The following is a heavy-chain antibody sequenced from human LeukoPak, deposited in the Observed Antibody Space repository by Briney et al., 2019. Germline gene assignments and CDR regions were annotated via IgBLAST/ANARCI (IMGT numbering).Heavy chain of an antibody. CDR2: MNANSGNT. V-gene: IGHV1-8*01. CDR3: ARGQYYYGSGSNAQFDY. J-gene: IGHJ4*02. D-gene: IGHD3-10*01. CDR1: GYTFTSYD. Sequence: GASVKVSCKASGYTFTSYDINWVRQATGQGLEWMGWMNANSGNTGYAQKFQGRVTMTRNTSISTAYMELSSLRSEDTAVYYCARGQYYYGSGSNAQFDYWGQGTLVTVSS.